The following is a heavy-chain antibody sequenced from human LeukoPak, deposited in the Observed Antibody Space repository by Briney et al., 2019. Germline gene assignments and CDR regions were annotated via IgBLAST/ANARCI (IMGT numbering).Heavy chain of an antibody. CDR3: ARVGRVVRGVIINSWFDP. Sequence: GASVKVSCKASGYTFTGYYMHWVRQAPGQGLEWMGWINPNSGGTNYAQKFQGRVTMTRDTSISTAYMELSRLRSDDTAVYYCARVGRVVRGVIINSWFDPWGQGTLVTVSS. CDR2: INPNSGGT. J-gene: IGHJ5*02. D-gene: IGHD3-10*01. CDR1: GYTFTGYY. V-gene: IGHV1-2*02.